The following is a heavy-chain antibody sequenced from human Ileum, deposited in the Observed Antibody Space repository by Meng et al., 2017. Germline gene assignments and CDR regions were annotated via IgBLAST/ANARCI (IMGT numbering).Heavy chain of an antibody. CDR1: GDSISSRDW. CDR2: ISQESGRT. Sequence: QVKLQGSGPGLGKPSGTLSLTGSASGDSISSRDWWSWVRQPPEKGLEWIGEISQESGRTNYNPSLKSRVTISLDKSKNQFSLNLNSVTAADTAVYYCVRNEGYSLGDWGQGTLVTVSS. D-gene: IGHD2-21*01. J-gene: IGHJ4*02. V-gene: IGHV4-4*02. CDR3: VRNEGYSLGD.